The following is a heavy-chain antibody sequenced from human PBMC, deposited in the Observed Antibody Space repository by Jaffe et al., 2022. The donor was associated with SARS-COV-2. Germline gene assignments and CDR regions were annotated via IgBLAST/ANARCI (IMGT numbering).Heavy chain of an antibody. V-gene: IGHV1-58*02. D-gene: IGHD3-10*01. CDR1: GFTFTNSA. Sequence: QMQLVQSGPEVKKPGTSVKVSCKASGFTFTNSAMQWVRQARGHRLEWIGWIVVGSGSTNYAQKFQERVTITTDMSTSTAYMELSSLRSEDTAVYYCAADRQEHGSGSYDNGMDVWGQGTTVTVSS. CDR3: AADRQEHGSGSYDNGMDV. J-gene: IGHJ6*02. CDR2: IVVGSGST.